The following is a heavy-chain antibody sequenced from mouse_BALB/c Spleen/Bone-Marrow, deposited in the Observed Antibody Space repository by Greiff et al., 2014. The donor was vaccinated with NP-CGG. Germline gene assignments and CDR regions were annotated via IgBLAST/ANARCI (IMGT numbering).Heavy chain of an antibody. D-gene: IGHD1-1*01. Sequence: EVQLQQSGAELVKPGASVKLSCTASGFNIKDTYMHWVKQRPEQGLEWFGRIDPANGSTKYDPKFQGKATITADTSSNTAYLQLSSLTSEDTAVYYCAFYYYGSSPFAYWGQGTLVTVSA. J-gene: IGHJ3*01. V-gene: IGHV14-3*02. CDR3: AFYYYGSSPFAY. CDR1: GFNIKDTY. CDR2: IDPANGST.